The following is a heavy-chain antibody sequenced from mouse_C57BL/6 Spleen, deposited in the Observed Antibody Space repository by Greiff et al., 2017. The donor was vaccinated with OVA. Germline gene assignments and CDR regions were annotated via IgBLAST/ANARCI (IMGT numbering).Heavy chain of an antibody. CDR3: ARGGIITTVVEFDY. D-gene: IGHD1-1*01. Sequence: EVQLQESGPELVKPGASVKMSCKASGYTFTDYNMHWVKQSHGKSLEWIGYINPNNGGTSYNQKFKGKATLTVNKSSSTAYMELRSLTSEDSAVYYCARGGIITTVVEFDYWGQGTTLTVSS. CDR2: INPNNGGT. V-gene: IGHV1-22*01. J-gene: IGHJ2*01. CDR1: GYTFTDYN.